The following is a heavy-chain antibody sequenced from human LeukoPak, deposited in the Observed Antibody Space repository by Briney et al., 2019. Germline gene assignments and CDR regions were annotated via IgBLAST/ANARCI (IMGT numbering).Heavy chain of an antibody. D-gene: IGHD4/OR15-4a*01. Sequence: SLKVSCKASGYTFTVHYIHWLRQAPPQGLEWMGWIKPDSGATNFAQNFQGRVTMTRDTSINTAYMELSSLTSDDTAMYYCARDHDYGPDYWGQGTLVTVSA. J-gene: IGHJ4*02. CDR1: GYTFTVHY. CDR2: IKPDSGAT. CDR3: ARDHDYGPDY. V-gene: IGHV1-2*02.